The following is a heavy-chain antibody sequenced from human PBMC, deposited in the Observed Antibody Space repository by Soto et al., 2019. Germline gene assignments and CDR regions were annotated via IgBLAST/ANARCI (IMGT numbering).Heavy chain of an antibody. V-gene: IGHV3-53*01. D-gene: IGHD2-15*01. Sequence: EVQLVESGGGLIQPGGSLRLSCAASGFTVSSNYMSWVRQAPGKGLEWVSVIYSGGSTYYADSVKGRFTISRDNSKNTLSLQMHSLRAEDTAVSYCARGKWAGAATPIEYWGQGTLVTVSS. CDR1: GFTVSSNY. J-gene: IGHJ4*02. CDR2: IYSGGST. CDR3: ARGKWAGAATPIEY.